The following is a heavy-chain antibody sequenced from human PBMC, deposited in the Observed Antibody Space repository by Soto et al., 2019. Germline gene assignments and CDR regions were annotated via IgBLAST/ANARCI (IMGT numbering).Heavy chain of an antibody. J-gene: IGHJ4*02. D-gene: IGHD3-22*01. CDR2: ISGSGGST. CDR1: GFTFSSYA. Sequence: GGSLRLSCAASGFTFSSYAMSWVRQAPGKGLEWVSAISGSGGSTYDADSVEGRFTISRDNSKNTLYLQMNSLRAEDTAVYYCAEAPTYYYDSSGYGPHFDYWGQGTLVTVSS. CDR3: AEAPTYYYDSSGYGPHFDY. V-gene: IGHV3-23*01.